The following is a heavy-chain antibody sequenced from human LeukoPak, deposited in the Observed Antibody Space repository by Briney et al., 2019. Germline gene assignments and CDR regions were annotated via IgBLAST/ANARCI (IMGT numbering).Heavy chain of an antibody. CDR2: ISSSSSYI. J-gene: IGHJ4*02. CDR1: GFTFSSYS. CDR3: ARDSYLAYGSGGRPRPNDY. V-gene: IGHV3-21*01. Sequence: PGGSLRLSCAASGFTFSSYSMNWVRQAPGKGLEGVSSISSSSSYIYYADSVKGRSTISRDNAKNSLYLQMNSLRAEDTAVYYCARDSYLAYGSGGRPRPNDYWGQGTLVTVSS. D-gene: IGHD3-10*01.